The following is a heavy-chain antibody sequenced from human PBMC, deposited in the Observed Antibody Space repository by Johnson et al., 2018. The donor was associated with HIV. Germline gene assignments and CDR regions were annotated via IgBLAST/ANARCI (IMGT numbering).Heavy chain of an antibody. Sequence: QVQLVESGGGLTKPAWSPRLSCAASQFTFTSYGMHWVRQAPGKGLEWVAFIRYDGSNKYYADSVKGRFTISRDNSKNTRYLQMNSLRAEDTAVYYCASPYEWGTGAFDIWGQGTMVTVSS. D-gene: IGHD7-27*01. CDR1: QFTFTSYG. V-gene: IGHV3-30*02. CDR2: IRYDGSNK. CDR3: ASPYEWGTGAFDI. J-gene: IGHJ3*02.